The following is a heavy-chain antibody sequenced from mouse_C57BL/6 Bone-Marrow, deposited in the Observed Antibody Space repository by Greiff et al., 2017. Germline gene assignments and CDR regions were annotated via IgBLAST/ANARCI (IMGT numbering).Heavy chain of an antibody. CDR1: GYTFTSYW. CDR3: AREIYYYGSSYFDY. CDR2: IHPNSGST. V-gene: IGHV1-64*01. J-gene: IGHJ2*01. Sequence: VQLQQPGAELVKPGASVKLSCKASGYTFTSYWMHWVKQRPGQGLEWIGMIHPNSGSTNYNEKFKSKATLTVDKSSSTAYMQLSSLTSEDSAVYYCAREIYYYGSSYFDYWGQGTTRTVSS. D-gene: IGHD1-1*01.